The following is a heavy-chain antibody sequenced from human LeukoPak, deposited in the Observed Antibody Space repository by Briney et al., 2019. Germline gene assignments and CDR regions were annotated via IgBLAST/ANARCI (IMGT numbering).Heavy chain of an antibody. CDR1: GFTFSSYG. CDR3: AKDLQELEAMMTGDWFDP. Sequence: GGSLRLSCAASGFTFSSYGMSWVRQAPGKGLEWVSAISGSGGSTYYADSVKGRFTISRDNSKNTLYLQMNSLRAEDTAVYYCAKDLQELEAMMTGDWFDPWGQGTLVTVSS. D-gene: IGHD1-1*01. CDR2: ISGSGGST. J-gene: IGHJ5*02. V-gene: IGHV3-23*01.